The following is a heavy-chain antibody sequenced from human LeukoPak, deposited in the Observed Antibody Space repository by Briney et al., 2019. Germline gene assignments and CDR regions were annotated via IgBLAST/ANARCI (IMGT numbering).Heavy chain of an antibody. J-gene: IGHJ5*02. CDR3: ARHSVASPSDA. CDR1: GYSIGSDFY. D-gene: IGHD2-21*01. CDR2: IYRSGNT. Sequence: SETLSLTCIVSGYSIGSDFYWGWIRQPLGKGLEWIASIYRSGNTYSNSSLKSRVRMSIDTSKNHFSLRLTSVTAADTAVYYCARHSVASPSDAWGPGTLVTVSS. V-gene: IGHV4-38-2*02.